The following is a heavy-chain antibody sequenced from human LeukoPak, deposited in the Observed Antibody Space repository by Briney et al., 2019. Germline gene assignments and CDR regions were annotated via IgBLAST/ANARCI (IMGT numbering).Heavy chain of an antibody. CDR3: AKSSSGGWYLLGDAFDI. Sequence: GGSLRLSCAASGFTFSSYMMNWVRQAPGKGLEWVSSISTSSSYIYYADSVKGRFTISRDNAKNSLFLQMNSLRAEDTAVYYCAKSSSGGWYLLGDAFDIWGQGTMVTVSS. CDR2: ISTSSSYI. J-gene: IGHJ3*02. D-gene: IGHD6-19*01. V-gene: IGHV3-21*01. CDR1: GFTFSSYM.